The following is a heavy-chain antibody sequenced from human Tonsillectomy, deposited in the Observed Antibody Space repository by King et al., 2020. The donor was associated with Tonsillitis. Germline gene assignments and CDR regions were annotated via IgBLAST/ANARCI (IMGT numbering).Heavy chain of an antibody. Sequence: VQLVESGGGLVKPGGSLKLSCSASTYHFTFSGLIWPWVARVQGRGLDFFPSFSYHGGRKYSPAPVKGRFTISRDNSRKLLYLQMTSLRLEDTALYYCVKEGGARERGAFDLGGQGTMVTVPS. D-gene: IGHD1-26*01. CDR2: FSYHGGRK. CDR1: TYHFTFSGLI. CDR3: VKEGGARERGAFDL. V-gene: IGHV3-64D*06. J-gene: IGHJ3*01.